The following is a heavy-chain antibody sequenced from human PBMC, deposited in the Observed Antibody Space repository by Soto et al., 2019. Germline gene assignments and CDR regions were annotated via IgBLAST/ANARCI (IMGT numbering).Heavy chain of an antibody. CDR2: IYHSGTP. J-gene: IGHJ4*02. Sequence: SETLSLTCTVSGGSIRTPDWWSWVRQTPEKGLEWIGEIYHSGTPNYNPSLKSRVTISVDTSKNQFSLKLSSVTAADTAVYYCARGHFGIAAPPFDYWGQGTLVTVSS. CDR3: ARGHFGIAAPPFDY. V-gene: IGHV4-4*02. CDR1: GGSIRTPDW. D-gene: IGHD6-6*01.